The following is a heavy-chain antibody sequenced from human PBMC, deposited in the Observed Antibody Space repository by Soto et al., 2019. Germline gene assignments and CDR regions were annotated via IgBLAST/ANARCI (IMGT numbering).Heavy chain of an antibody. V-gene: IGHV3-7*03. J-gene: IGHJ4*02. D-gene: IGHD1-26*01. Sequence: EVQLVESGGGLVQPGGSLRLSCAVSGVTFSDYWMCWVRQAPGKGLEWVANIRQDESEKNYAYSVKGRFTISRDNAKSSVYLQMNSLRGEDTAVYYCTNDKFSGSYYVRGLTYYCEYWGQGTLVTVSS. CDR3: TNDKFSGSYYVRGLTYYCEY. CDR1: GVTFSDYW. CDR2: IRQDESEK.